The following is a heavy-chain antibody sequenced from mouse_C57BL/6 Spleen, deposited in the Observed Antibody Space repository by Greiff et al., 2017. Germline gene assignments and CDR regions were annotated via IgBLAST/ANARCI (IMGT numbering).Heavy chain of an antibody. CDR3: ARKDYNSSYYFDY. V-gene: IGHV5-17*01. Sequence: DVKLVESGGGLVKPGGSLKLSCAASGFTFSDYGMHWVRQAPEKGLEWVAYISSGSSTIYYADTVKGRFTISRDNAKNTLFLQMTSLRSEDTAMYYCARKDYNSSYYFDYWGQGTTLTVSS. D-gene: IGHD2-4*01. J-gene: IGHJ2*01. CDR1: GFTFSDYG. CDR2: ISSGSSTI.